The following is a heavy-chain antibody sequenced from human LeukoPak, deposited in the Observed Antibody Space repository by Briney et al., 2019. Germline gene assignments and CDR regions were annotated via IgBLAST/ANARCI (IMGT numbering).Heavy chain of an antibody. J-gene: IGHJ3*02. V-gene: IGHV3-53*01. D-gene: IGHD3-16*02. CDR1: GFTVSSNY. Sequence: GGSLRLSCAASGFTVSSNYMSWVRQAPGKGLEWVSVIYSGRSTYYADSVKGRFTISRDNSKNTLYLQMNSLRAEDTAVYYCARDTPTDLRLGELSLYLGAFDIWGQGTMVTVSS. CDR3: ARDTPTDLRLGELSLYLGAFDI. CDR2: IYSGRST.